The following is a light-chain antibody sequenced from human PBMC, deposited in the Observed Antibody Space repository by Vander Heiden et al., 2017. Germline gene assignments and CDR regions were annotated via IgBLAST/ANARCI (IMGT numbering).Light chain of an antibody. CDR2: GAS. J-gene: IGKJ1*01. Sequence: EKLMTQPPAPLPVSPGERATLSCRTSQSVNTKLAWYQQRPGQAPRLLIYGASTRAAGVPDRFSGSGSGTEFTLTISSLQPEDFAVYYCHQYNNWPPWTFGQGTKVEIK. CDR1: QSVNTK. V-gene: IGKV3-15*01. CDR3: HQYNNWPPWT.